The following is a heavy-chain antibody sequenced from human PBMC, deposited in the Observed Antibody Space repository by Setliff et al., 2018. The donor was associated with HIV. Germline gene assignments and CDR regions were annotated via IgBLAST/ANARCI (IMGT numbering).Heavy chain of an antibody. D-gene: IGHD6-19*01. CDR3: AREVRVAVAGLGY. V-gene: IGHV1-18*01. CDR1: GYTFTSYG. J-gene: IGHJ4*02. Sequence: GASVKVSCKASGYTFTSYGISWVRQAPGQGLEWMGWISAYNGNTNYAQKLQGRVTMTTDTSTSTGYMELRSLRSDDTAVYYCAREVRVAVAGLGYWGQGTLVTVSS. CDR2: ISAYNGNT.